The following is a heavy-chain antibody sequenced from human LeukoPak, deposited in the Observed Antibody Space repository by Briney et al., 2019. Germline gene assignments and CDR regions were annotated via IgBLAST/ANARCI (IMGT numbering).Heavy chain of an antibody. CDR2: IYYSGST. D-gene: IGHD4-17*01. Sequence: PSETLSLTCTVSGGSISSYYWSWIRQPPGKGLEWIGYIYYSGSTNYNPSLKSRVTISVDTSKNQFSLKLSSVTAADTAVYYCARVLKSHGDYAFDYWGQGTLVTVSS. V-gene: IGHV4-59*01. CDR1: GGSISSYY. CDR3: ARVLKSHGDYAFDY. J-gene: IGHJ4*02.